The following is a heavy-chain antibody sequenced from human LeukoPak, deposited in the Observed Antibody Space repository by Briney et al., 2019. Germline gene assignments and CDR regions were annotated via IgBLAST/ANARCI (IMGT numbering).Heavy chain of an antibody. J-gene: IGHJ5*02. CDR2: INAGNGNT. D-gene: IGHD3-10*01. Sequence: ASVKVSCKASGYTFTCYAMHWVRQAPGQRLEWMGWINAGNGNTKYSQKFQGRVTITRDTSASTAYMELSSLRSEDTAVYYCARDPSDLLWFGELFVWFDPWGQGTLVTVSS. CDR1: GYTFTCYA. V-gene: IGHV1-3*01. CDR3: ARDPSDLLWFGELFVWFDP.